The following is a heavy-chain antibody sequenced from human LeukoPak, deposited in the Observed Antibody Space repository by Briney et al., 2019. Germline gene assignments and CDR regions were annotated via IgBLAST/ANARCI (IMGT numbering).Heavy chain of an antibody. V-gene: IGHV3-30*02. CDR2: IRYDGSNK. CDR3: ARVGFIAVAGTGFDY. CDR1: GFTFSSYG. J-gene: IGHJ4*02. D-gene: IGHD6-19*01. Sequence: GGSLRLSCAASGFTFSSYGMHWVRQAPGKGLEWAAFIRYDGSNKYYADSVKGRFTISRDNSKNTLYLQMNSLRAEDTAVYYCARVGFIAVAGTGFDYWGQGTLVTVSS.